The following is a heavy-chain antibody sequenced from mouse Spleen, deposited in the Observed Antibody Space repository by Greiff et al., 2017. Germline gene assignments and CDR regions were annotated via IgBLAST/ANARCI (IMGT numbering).Heavy chain of an antibody. CDR1: GFTFSSYA. CDR3: ARSGYYYFDY. CDR2: ISSGGST. J-gene: IGHJ2*01. D-gene: IGHD2-3*01. V-gene: IGHV5-6-5*01. Sequence: EVHLVESGGGLVKPGGSLKLSCAASGFTFSSYAMSWVRQTPEKRLEWVASISSGGSTYYPDSVKGRFTISRDNARNILYLQMSSLRSEDTAMYYCARSGYYYFDYWGQGTTLTVSS.